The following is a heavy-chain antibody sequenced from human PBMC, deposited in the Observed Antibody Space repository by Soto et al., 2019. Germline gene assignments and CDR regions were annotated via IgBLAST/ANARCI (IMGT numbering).Heavy chain of an antibody. D-gene: IGHD2-15*01. V-gene: IGHV5-51*01. CDR3: ARLGVVAATYTAWIQLWPHFDS. CDR2: IYPGDSDT. Sequence: PGESLKISCKGSGYSFTSYWIGWVRQMPGKGLEWMGIIYPGDSDTRYSPSFQGQVTISADKSISTAYLQWSSLKASDTAMYYCARLGVVAATYTAWIQLWPHFDSWGQGTLVTVSS. J-gene: IGHJ4*02. CDR1: GYSFTSYW.